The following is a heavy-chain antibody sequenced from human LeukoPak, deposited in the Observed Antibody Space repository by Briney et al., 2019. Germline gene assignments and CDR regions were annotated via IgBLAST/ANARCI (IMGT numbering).Heavy chain of an antibody. D-gene: IGHD1-26*01. CDR1: GFTFSSYS. J-gene: IGHJ4*02. CDR2: ISSSSTI. CDR3: ARGSYLRY. Sequence: GGSLRLSCAASGFTFSSYSMNWVRQAPGKGLEWVSYISSSSTIYYADSVKGRFTISRDNAKNSLYLQMNSLRAEDTAVYYCARGSYLRYWGQGTLVTVSS. V-gene: IGHV3-48*01.